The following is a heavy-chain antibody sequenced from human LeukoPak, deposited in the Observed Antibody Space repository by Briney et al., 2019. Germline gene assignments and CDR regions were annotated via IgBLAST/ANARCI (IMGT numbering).Heavy chain of an antibody. V-gene: IGHV1-18*01. J-gene: IGHJ4*02. CDR2: SSVYNGNT. CDR3: AKGRGVDADDHFDY. Sequence: ASVKVSCEASGYTFMSYGIHWVRQAPGQGLEWMGWSSVYNGNTKYAQKFQGRVTMTTDSSTSTAYMELRTLISDDTAVYYCAKGRGVDADDHFDYWGQGTLVTVSS. D-gene: IGHD1-1*01. CDR1: GYTFMSYG.